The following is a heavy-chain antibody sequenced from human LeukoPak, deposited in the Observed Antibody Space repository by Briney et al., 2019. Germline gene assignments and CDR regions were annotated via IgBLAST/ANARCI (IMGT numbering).Heavy chain of an antibody. Sequence: ASVKVSCKVSGYTLTELSMHWVRQAPGKGLEWMGGFDPEDGETIYAQKFQGRVTMTEDTSTDTAYMELSSLRSEDTAVYYCATPDWRYSSSWYGFDAFDTWGQGTMVTVSS. V-gene: IGHV1-24*01. J-gene: IGHJ3*02. CDR2: FDPEDGET. CDR1: GYTLTELS. CDR3: ATPDWRYSSSWYGFDAFDT. D-gene: IGHD6-13*01.